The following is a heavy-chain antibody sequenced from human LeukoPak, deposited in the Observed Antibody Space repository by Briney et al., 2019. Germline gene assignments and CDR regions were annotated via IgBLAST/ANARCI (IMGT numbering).Heavy chain of an antibody. Sequence: GGSLRLSCAASGFTFNNYAMNWVREAPGKGLDWLSSISGGCGTTYYADSAKGRFTISRDNSQNTFYLQMNSLRAEDTAVYYCARDYADYVGYFFFDYWGQGTLVTVSS. CDR2: ISGGCGTT. CDR1: GFTFNNYA. D-gene: IGHD4-17*01. CDR3: ARDYADYVGYFFFDY. V-gene: IGHV3-23*01. J-gene: IGHJ4*02.